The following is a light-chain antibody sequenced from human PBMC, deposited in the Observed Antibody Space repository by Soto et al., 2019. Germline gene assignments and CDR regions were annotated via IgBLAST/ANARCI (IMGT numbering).Light chain of an antibody. CDR3: QQFDNWPRT. CDR1: QSISSN. Sequence: DIVMTQSPATLSVSPGERATLSCRASQSISSNLVWYQQRPGQAPRLLIYGASTRATGIPARFSGSGSGTEFTLTISSLQSEDFAVYYCQQFDNWPRTFGQGTTVEI. J-gene: IGKJ1*01. CDR2: GAS. V-gene: IGKV3-15*01.